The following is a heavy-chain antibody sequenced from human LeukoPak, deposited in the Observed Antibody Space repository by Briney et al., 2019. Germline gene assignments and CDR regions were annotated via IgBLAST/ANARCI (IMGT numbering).Heavy chain of an antibody. CDR2: ISDNGGGT. Sequence: PGGSLRLSCTASGFTFSTSAMSWVRQAPGEGLEWVSGISDNGGGTFYADSVKGRFTISRDNSKNMLYLQMNSLRAEDTAVYYCAKESGALGAPLYDYWGQGILVTGSS. D-gene: IGHD4/OR15-4a*01. CDR1: GFTFSTSA. V-gene: IGHV3-23*01. CDR3: AKESGALGAPLYDY. J-gene: IGHJ4*02.